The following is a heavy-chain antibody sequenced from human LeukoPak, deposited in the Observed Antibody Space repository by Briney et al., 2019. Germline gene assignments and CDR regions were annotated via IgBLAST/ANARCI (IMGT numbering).Heavy chain of an antibody. Sequence: SETLSLTCTVSGGSISSSSYYWGWIRQPPGKGLEWIGSIYYSGSTYYNPSLKSRVTISVDTSKNQFSLKLSSVTAADTAVYYCARDPLPFSDRVILDAFDIWGQGTMVTVSS. CDR1: GGSISSSSYY. CDR2: IYYSGST. V-gene: IGHV4-39*07. D-gene: IGHD3-16*02. J-gene: IGHJ3*02. CDR3: ARDPLPFSDRVILDAFDI.